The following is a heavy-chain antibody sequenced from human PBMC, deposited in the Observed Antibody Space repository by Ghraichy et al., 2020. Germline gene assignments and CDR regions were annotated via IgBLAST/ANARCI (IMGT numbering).Heavy chain of an antibody. Sequence: GGSLRLSCATSGFTFSGYAMHWVRQAPGKGLEWVATISYDGSNEHYADYVKGRFTISRDNGENTLYLEMSSLRPDDTAVYYCARIHMVATTGDSDYWGQGPLVTVSS. V-gene: IGHV3-30-3*01. D-gene: IGHD5-12*01. CDR1: GFTFSGYA. CDR2: ISYDGSNE. J-gene: IGHJ4*02. CDR3: ARIHMVATTGDSDY.